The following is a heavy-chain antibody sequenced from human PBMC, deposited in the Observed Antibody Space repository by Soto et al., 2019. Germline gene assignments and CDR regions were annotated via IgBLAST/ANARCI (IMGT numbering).Heavy chain of an antibody. D-gene: IGHD6-13*01. V-gene: IGHV1-69*13. J-gene: IGHJ6*02. CDR2: IIPIFGTA. CDR1: GGTFSSYA. Sequence: GASVKVSCKASGGTFSSYAISWVRQAPGQGLEWMGGIIPIFGTANYAQKFQGRVTITADESTSTAYMELSSLRSEDTAVYYCARDSSSWYVEDYYYYGMDVWGQGTTVTVSS. CDR3: ARDSSSWYVEDYYYYGMDV.